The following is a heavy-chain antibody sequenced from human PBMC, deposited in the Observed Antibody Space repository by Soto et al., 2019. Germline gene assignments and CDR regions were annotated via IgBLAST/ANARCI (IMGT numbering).Heavy chain of an antibody. Sequence: GGSLRLSCTASGFTFGDYAMSWFRQAPGKGLEWVGFIRSKAYGGTTEYAASVKGRFTISRDDSKSIAYLQMNSLKTEDTAVYYCTRVTIGYNPFSDYYCGMDVWGQGTTVTVSS. D-gene: IGHD1-20*01. J-gene: IGHJ6*02. CDR3: TRVTIGYNPFSDYYCGMDV. CDR1: GFTFGDYA. V-gene: IGHV3-49*03. CDR2: IRSKAYGGTT.